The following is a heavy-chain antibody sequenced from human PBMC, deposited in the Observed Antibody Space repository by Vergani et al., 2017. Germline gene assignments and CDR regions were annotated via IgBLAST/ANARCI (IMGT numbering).Heavy chain of an antibody. Sequence: EVQLMQSGGEVKKPGESLKISCKYSESSFISNEIAWVRQMSGKGLQWMGNINPIDSKIAYSPSFQGQAIMSLDKSITTAYLQWRSLKASDTAIYYCTRHVPCGDGACLHFDHWGQGTQVTVSS. V-gene: IGHV5-51*01. CDR1: ESSFISNE. J-gene: IGHJ4*02. CDR3: TRHVPCGDGACLHFDH. D-gene: IGHD2-21*01. CDR2: INPIDSKI.